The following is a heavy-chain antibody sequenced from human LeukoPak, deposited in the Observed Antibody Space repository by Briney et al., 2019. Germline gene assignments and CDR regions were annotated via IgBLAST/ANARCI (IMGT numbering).Heavy chain of an antibody. CDR3: ASGENYYDFWSGYPASLDY. CDR2: ISSSSSYI. J-gene: IGHJ4*02. D-gene: IGHD3-3*01. Sequence: PGGSLRLSCAASGFTFSNAWMSWVRQAPGKGLEWVSSISSSSSYIYYADSVKGRFTISRDNAKNSLYLQMNSLRAEDTAVYYCASGENYYDFWSGYPASLDYWGQGTLVTVSP. V-gene: IGHV3-21*01. CDR1: GFTFSNAW.